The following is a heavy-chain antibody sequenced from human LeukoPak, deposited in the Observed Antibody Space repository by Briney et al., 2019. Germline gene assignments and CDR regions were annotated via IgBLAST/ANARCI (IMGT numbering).Heavy chain of an antibody. CDR3: ARERGGDYLDY. Sequence: PWDTLSLPCTVSVGSFRSCHWSWIRGPAGEGLVWIGRFYTSGSPNYTPSLKSRVTMSVDTSKNQFSLELSSGTAADTAVYYCARERGGDYLDYWGQGTLVTVSS. CDR1: VGSFRSCH. J-gene: IGHJ4*02. CDR2: FYTSGSP. V-gene: IGHV4-4*07. D-gene: IGHD3-16*01.